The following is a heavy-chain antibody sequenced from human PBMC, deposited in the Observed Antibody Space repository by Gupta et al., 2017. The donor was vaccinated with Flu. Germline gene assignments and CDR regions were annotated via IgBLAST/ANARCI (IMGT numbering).Heavy chain of an antibody. J-gene: IGHJ4*02. CDR3: AKDLDAKWIQVLSDFGLNY. V-gene: IGHV3-30*18. Sequence: QLVESGGGVVQPGRSLRLSCAASGFAFSNHALQGYRLPQGKGREVVGVRSFHGNNTKYVDSVKGRFTISRDNSKNTVYLQMNSLRPEDTAIYYCAKDLDAKWIQVLSDFGLNYWGQGTLVTVSS. D-gene: IGHD2/OR15-2a*01. CDR2: RSFHGNNT. CDR1: GFAFSNHA.